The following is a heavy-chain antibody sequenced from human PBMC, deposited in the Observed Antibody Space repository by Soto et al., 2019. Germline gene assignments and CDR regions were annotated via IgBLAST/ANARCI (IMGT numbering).Heavy chain of an antibody. CDR1: GFSLSTSGVG. V-gene: IGHV2-5*02. CDR2: IYWDDDK. Sequence: ESGPTLVNPTQTLTLTCTFSGFSLSTSGVGVGWIRQPPGKALEWLALIYWDDDKRYSPSLKSRLTITKDTSKNQVVLTMTNMDPVDTATYYCARMIVSSSLGVAFTFDYWGQGTLVTVSS. J-gene: IGHJ4*02. CDR3: ARMIVSSSLGVAFTFDY. D-gene: IGHD6-6*01.